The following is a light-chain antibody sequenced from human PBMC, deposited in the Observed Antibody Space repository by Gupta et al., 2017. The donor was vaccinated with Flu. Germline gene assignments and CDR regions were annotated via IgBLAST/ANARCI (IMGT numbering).Light chain of an antibody. J-gene: IGKJ2*03. CDR2: GAS. Sequence: IVLTQSPGTLSLSPGERATLSCRASQSVSSSYLAWYQQKPGQAPRLLIYGASNRATGIPDRFSGSGSGTDFTLTISRLEPEDFAVYYCQQYDSSPEGFGQGTKLEIK. V-gene: IGKV3-20*01. CDR3: QQYDSSPEG. CDR1: QSVSSSY.